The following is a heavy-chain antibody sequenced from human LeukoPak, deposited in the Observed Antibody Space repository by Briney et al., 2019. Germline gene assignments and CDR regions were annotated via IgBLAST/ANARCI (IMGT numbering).Heavy chain of an antibody. D-gene: IGHD3-22*01. J-gene: IGHJ5*02. CDR3: ARDPEYYDSSNPGWFDP. CDR1: GGTFSSYA. V-gene: IGHV1-69*13. CDR2: IIPIFGTA. Sequence: SVNVSCTASGGTFSSYAISWVRQAPGQGLEWMGGIIPIFGTANYAQKFQGRVTITADESTSTAYMELSSLRSEDTAVYYCARDPEYYDSSNPGWFDPWGQGTLVTVSS.